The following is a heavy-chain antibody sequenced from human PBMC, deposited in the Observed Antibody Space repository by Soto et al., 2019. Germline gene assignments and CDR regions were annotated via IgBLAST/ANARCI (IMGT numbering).Heavy chain of an antibody. D-gene: IGHD6-13*01. CDR3: ARTAAAGKYYYGVDV. V-gene: IGHV5-51*01. J-gene: IGHJ6*02. CDR1: GYSFTSYW. Sequence: GESLKISCKGSGYSFTSYWIGWVRQMPGKGLEWMGIIYPGDSDTRYSPSFQGQVTISADKSISTAYLQWSSLKASDTAIYYCARTAAAGKYYYGVDVWGQGSTVTVSS. CDR2: IYPGDSDT.